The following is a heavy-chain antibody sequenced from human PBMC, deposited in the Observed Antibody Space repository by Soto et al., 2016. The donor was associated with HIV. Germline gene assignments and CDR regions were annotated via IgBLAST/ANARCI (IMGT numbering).Heavy chain of an antibody. CDR2: IKSKTDGGTT. Sequence: EVQLVESGGGLVKPGGSLRLSCAASGFTFSNAWMSWVRQAPGKGLEWVGRIKSKTDGGTTDYAAPVKGRFTISRDDSKNTLYLQMNSLKTEDTAVYYCTTGRGYCSGGSCYGRYFQHWGQGTLVTVSS. CDR1: GFTFSNAW. D-gene: IGHD2-15*01. CDR3: TTGRGYCSGGSCYGRYFQH. J-gene: IGHJ1*01. V-gene: IGHV3-15*01.